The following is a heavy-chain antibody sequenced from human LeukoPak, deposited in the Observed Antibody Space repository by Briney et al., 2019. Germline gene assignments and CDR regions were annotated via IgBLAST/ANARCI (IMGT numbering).Heavy chain of an antibody. J-gene: IGHJ4*02. CDR2: IRSSSNII. CDR3: AREVTYYYDSSGQGYFDY. D-gene: IGHD3-22*01. Sequence: PGGSLRLSCAASGFTFSSYSMNWVRQAPGKGLEWVSYIRSSSNIIYYADSVKGRFTISRDNTKNSLYLQMNSLRAEDTAVYYCAREVTYYYDSSGQGYFDYWGQGTLVTVSS. CDR1: GFTFSSYS. V-gene: IGHV3-48*04.